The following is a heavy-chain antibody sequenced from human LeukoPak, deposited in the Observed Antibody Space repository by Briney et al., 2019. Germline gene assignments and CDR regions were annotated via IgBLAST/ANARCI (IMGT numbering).Heavy chain of an antibody. CDR2: IIPILGIA. D-gene: IGHD4-17*01. J-gene: IGHJ6*02. Sequence: GASVKVSCKASKGNFSSYAISWVRQAPGQGLEWMGRIIPILGIANYAQKFQGRVTITADKSTSTAYMELSSLRSEDTAVYYCARDEIPNDYGDYSTGYYYGMDVWGQGTTVTVSS. CDR1: KGNFSSYA. V-gene: IGHV1-69*04. CDR3: ARDEIPNDYGDYSTGYYYGMDV.